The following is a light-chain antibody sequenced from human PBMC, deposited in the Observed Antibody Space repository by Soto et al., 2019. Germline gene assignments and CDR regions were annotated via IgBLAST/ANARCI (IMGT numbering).Light chain of an antibody. CDR3: CSYTGSSTVV. V-gene: IGLV2-23*02. CDR1: SSDVGSYNL. CDR2: DVN. J-gene: IGLJ2*01. Sequence: QSALTQPASVSGSPGQSITISCTGTSSDVGSYNLVSWYQQHPGKAPKLTIYDVNKRPSGVSNRFSGSKSGNTASLTISGLQAEDEADYYCCSYTGSSTVVFGGGTKLTVL.